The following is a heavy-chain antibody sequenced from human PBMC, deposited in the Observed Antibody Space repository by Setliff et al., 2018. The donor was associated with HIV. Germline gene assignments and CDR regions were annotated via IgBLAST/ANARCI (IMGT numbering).Heavy chain of an antibody. CDR3: ARDDSNYRQHGMDV. D-gene: IGHD4-4*01. V-gene: IGHV3-74*03. J-gene: IGHJ6*02. CDR1: GFTFSPYW. Sequence: GGSLRLSCAASGFTFSPYWMHWVRQAPGKGLVWVSRINSDGTSTTYADSVKGRFTISSDNAKNTLYLQMNSLRTDDTAVYYCARDDSNYRQHGMDVWGQGTTVTVSS. CDR2: INSDGTST.